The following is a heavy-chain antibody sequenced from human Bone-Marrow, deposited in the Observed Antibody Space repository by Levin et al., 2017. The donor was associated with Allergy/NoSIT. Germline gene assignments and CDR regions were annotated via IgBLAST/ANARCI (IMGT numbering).Heavy chain of an antibody. CDR2: MNPKSGNT. D-gene: IGHD6-6*01. Sequence: GESLKISCKASGDTFSSYDINWVRQASGQGLEWMGWMNPKSGNTVYAQKFQGRVTMTRNTSISTAYMDLSSLRSDDTAVFYCATGQGHLVGPPWGQGTLVTVSS. CDR1: GDTFSSYD. CDR3: ATGQGHLVGPP. V-gene: IGHV1-8*01. J-gene: IGHJ5*02.